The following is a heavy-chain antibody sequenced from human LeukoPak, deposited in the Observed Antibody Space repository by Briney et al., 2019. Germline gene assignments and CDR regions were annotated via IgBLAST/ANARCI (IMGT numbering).Heavy chain of an antibody. V-gene: IGHV1-69*13. Sequence: SVKVSCKASGGTFSSYAISWVRQAPGQGLEWMGGIILIFGTANYAQKFQGRVTITADESTSTAYMELSSLRSEDTAVYYCARDFPSITIPVDWGQGTLVTVSS. D-gene: IGHD3-3*01. CDR3: ARDFPSITIPVD. CDR1: GGTFSSYA. CDR2: IILIFGTA. J-gene: IGHJ4*02.